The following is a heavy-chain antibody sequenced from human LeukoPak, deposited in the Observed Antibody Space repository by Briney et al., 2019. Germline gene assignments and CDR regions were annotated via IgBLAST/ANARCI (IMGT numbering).Heavy chain of an antibody. CDR1: GGSISSSSYY. CDR3: ARDGSGYSF. J-gene: IGHJ4*02. D-gene: IGHD5-18*01. V-gene: IGHV4-39*07. CDR2: IYYSGST. Sequence: PSEILSLTCTVSGGSISSSSYYWGWIRQPPGKGLEWIGSIYYSGSTYYNPSLKSRVTISVDTSKNQFSLKLSSVTAADTAVYYCARDGSGYSFWGQGTLVTVSS.